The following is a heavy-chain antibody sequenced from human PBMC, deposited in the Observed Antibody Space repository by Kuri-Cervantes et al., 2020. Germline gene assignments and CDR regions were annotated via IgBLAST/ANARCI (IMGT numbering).Heavy chain of an antibody. CDR3: VRDGRTYDSSGYHWGNFDY. J-gene: IGHJ4*02. CDR2: ISGSGGST. D-gene: IGHD3-22*01. CDR1: GFTFSSYA. V-gene: IGHV3-23*01. Sequence: GESLKISCAASGFTFSSYAMSWVRQAPGKGLEWVSAISGSGGSTYYADSVKGRFTISRDNSKNTLYLQMNSLRAEDTAVYYCVRDGRTYDSSGYHWGNFDYWGQGTLVTVSS.